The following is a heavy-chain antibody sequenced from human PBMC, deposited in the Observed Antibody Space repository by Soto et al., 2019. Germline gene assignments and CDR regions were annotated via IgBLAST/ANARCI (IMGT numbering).Heavy chain of an antibody. J-gene: IGHJ4*02. CDR1: GGSFSGYY. V-gene: IGHV4-34*01. D-gene: IGHD1-7*01. CDR2: INHSGST. CDR3: ARGRLNYPHGRYFDY. Sequence: QVQLQQWGAGLLKPSETLSLTCAVYGGSFSGYYWSWIRQPPGKGREWIGEINHSGSTNYNPSLKSRVTISVDTSKNQFSLKLSSVTAADTAVYYCARGRLNYPHGRYFDYWGQGTLVTVSS.